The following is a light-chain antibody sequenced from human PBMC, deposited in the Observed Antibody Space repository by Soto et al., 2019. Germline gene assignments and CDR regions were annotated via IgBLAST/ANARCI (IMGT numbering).Light chain of an antibody. CDR1: QNIGDW. J-gene: IGKJ4*01. V-gene: IGKV1-5*03. Sequence: DIQMTQSPSTLSASVGDRVTIACRASQNIGDWLAWYQQKPGKAPNLLIYKASTLESWVPSMFSGSGSGTEFTLAISSLQPEEFATYYCQQYNDLYTFGGGTKVEI. CDR3: QQYNDLYT. CDR2: KAS.